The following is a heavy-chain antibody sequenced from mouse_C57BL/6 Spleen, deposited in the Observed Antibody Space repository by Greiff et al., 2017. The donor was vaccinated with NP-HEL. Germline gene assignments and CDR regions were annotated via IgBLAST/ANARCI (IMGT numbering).Heavy chain of an antibody. CDR1: GFNIKDYY. CDR2: IDPEDGDT. CDR3: TTGITTVVADRFAY. Sequence: VQLKESGAELVRPGASVKLSCTASGFNIKDYYMHWVKQRPEQGLEWIGRIDPEDGDTEYAPQFQGKATMTADTSSNTAYLQRSSLTSEDTAVYYGTTGITTVVADRFAYWGQGTLVTVSA. J-gene: IGHJ3*01. D-gene: IGHD1-1*01. V-gene: IGHV14-1*01.